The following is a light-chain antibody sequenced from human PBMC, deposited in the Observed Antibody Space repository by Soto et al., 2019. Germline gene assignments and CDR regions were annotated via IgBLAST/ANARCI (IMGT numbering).Light chain of an antibody. CDR3: HQYGSSPAT. CDR1: QSVGSF. V-gene: IGKV3-20*01. CDR2: GAS. Sequence: EILLTQSPATLSVSPGARATLSCRASQSVGSFLAWYQQRPGQAPRLLIYGASNGATGIPARFSGSGSETDFTLTITRLEPEDFAVYYCHQYGSSPATFGQGTKVDIK. J-gene: IGKJ1*01.